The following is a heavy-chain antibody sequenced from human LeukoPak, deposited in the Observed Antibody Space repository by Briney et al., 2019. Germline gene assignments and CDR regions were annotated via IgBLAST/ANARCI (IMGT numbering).Heavy chain of an antibody. D-gene: IGHD6-13*01. J-gene: IGHJ4*02. V-gene: IGHV4-39*01. CDR2: IYYSGST. Sequence: KTSETLSLTCTVSGDSINSSISYWGWIRQPPGKGLESIGSIYYSGSTYYNPSLMSRVTMSVDTSKNQFSLRLSSVTAADTAVYYCARHVSTAVPAAAAGGFDFWGQGTLVTVSS. CDR3: ARHVSTAVPAAAAGGFDF. CDR1: GDSINSSISY.